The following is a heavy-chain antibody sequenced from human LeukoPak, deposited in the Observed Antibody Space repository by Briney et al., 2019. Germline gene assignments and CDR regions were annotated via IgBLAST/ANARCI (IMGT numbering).Heavy chain of an antibody. CDR2: IRSKAYGGTT. J-gene: IGHJ4*02. V-gene: IGHV3-49*04. CDR3: TRDHPAVQGDYFDY. D-gene: IGHD4-17*01. CDR1: GFTFGDYA. Sequence: GGSLRLSCTASGFTFGDYAMSWVRQAPGKGLEWVGFIRSKAYGGTTEYAASVKGRFTISRDDSKSIAYLQMNSLKTEDTAVCYCTRDHPAVQGDYFDYWGQGTLVTVSS.